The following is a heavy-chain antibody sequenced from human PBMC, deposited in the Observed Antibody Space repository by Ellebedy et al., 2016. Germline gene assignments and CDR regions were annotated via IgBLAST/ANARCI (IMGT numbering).Heavy chain of an antibody. D-gene: IGHD3-22*01. J-gene: IGHJ1*01. Sequence: ASVKVSCKASGGPFSSYAFNWVRQAPGQGLEWMGRVIPTLRITSYAQRFQGRLTITADESTGTVYMELISLRSEDTAVYYCARGAEDYDRSGPPSGEYFQHWGQGTLVTVSS. CDR2: VIPTLRIT. V-gene: IGHV1-69*04. CDR1: GGPFSSYA. CDR3: ARGAEDYDRSGPPSGEYFQH.